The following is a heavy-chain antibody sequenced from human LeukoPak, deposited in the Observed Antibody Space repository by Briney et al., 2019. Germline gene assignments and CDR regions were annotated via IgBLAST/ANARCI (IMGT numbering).Heavy chain of an antibody. Sequence: ASVKVSCKASGYTFTGYYMHWVRQAPGQGLEWMGWINPNSGGTNYAQKFQGRVTMTRDTSISTAYMELSRLRSDDTAVYYCAKAVYYYYYMDVWGKGTTVTVSS. CDR1: GYTFTGYY. CDR3: AKAVYYYYYMDV. V-gene: IGHV1-2*02. J-gene: IGHJ6*03. CDR2: INPNSGGT.